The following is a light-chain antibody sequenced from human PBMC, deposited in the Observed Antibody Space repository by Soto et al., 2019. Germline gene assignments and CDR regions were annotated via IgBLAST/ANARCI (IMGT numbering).Light chain of an antibody. J-gene: IGKJ4*01. CDR2: GAS. Sequence: GLMMSQATLSVSPGEGATLSCRSSQSVGSNLAWYQQKPGQAPRLLVYGASTRATGIPARFSGSGSGTEFTLTISSLYSQKLAVYFGLHYHNCSLLTFAGGTKV. CDR1: QSVGSN. CDR3: LHYHNCSLLT. V-gene: IGKV3-15*01.